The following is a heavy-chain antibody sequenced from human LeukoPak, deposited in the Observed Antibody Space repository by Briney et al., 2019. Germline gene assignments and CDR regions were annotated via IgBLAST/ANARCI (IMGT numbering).Heavy chain of an antibody. Sequence: SETLSPTCTVSGGSISSSSHYWGWIRQPPGKGLEWIGSIYYGGSTYYNPSLKSRVTISVDTSKNQFSLKLSSVTAADTAVYYCARDEVGVDWGQGTLVTVSS. J-gene: IGHJ4*02. V-gene: IGHV4-39*07. CDR2: IYYGGST. CDR3: ARDEVGVD. CDR1: GGSISSSSHY. D-gene: IGHD1-26*01.